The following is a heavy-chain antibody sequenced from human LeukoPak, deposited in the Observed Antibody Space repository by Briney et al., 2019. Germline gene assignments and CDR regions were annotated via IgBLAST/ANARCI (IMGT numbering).Heavy chain of an antibody. V-gene: IGHV3-48*01. J-gene: IGHJ4*02. CDR2: ISSDSSTI. CDR1: GFTFSTYG. CDR3: ARHCTSTSCLEY. Sequence: PGGPLRLFCAASGFTFSTYGLNWVRQAPGKGLEWVSYISSDSSTIYYADSVKGRFTISRDNAKNSLYLQMNSLRAEDTAIYYCARHCTSTSCLEYWGQGTLVTVSS. D-gene: IGHD2-2*01.